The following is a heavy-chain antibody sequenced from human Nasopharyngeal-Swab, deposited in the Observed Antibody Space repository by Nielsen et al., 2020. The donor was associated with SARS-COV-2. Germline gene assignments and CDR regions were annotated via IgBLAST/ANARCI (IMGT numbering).Heavy chain of an antibody. CDR2: IYGGGFVT. V-gene: IGHV3-23*03. J-gene: IGHJ4*02. CDR3: ASARGSFDY. Sequence: WIRQPPGKGLEWVALIYGGGFVTPYVDSVKGRFTVSRDDSRGTLSLQMNSLRVDDTAVYYCASARGSFDYWGQGAVVTVSS.